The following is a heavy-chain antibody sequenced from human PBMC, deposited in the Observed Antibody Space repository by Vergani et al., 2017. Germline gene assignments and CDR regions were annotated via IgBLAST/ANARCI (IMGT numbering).Heavy chain of an antibody. Sequence: EVQLVESGGGLVKPGGSLRLSCAASGFTFSSYSMNWVRQAPGKGLEWVSSISSSSSYIYYADSVKGRFTISRDNAKNSLYLQMNSLRAEDTAVYYCARDLTVGYFSGGSCSWGQGSLVTVSS. V-gene: IGHV3-21*01. CDR2: ISSSSSYI. J-gene: IGHJ4*02. D-gene: IGHD2-15*01. CDR3: ARDLTVGYFSGGSCS. CDR1: GFTFSSYS.